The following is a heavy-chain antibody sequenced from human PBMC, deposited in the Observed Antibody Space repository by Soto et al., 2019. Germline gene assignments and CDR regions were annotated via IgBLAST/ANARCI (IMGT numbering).Heavy chain of an antibody. J-gene: IGHJ6*03. Sequence: SETLSLTCAVYGGSFSGYYWSWIRQPPGKGLEWIGEINHSGSTNYNPSLKSRVTISVDTSKNQFSLKLSSVTAADTAVYYYARGAMTTPDLYYYYYMDVWGKGTTVTVSS. CDR1: GGSFSGYY. CDR2: INHSGST. V-gene: IGHV4-34*01. D-gene: IGHD4-4*01. CDR3: ARGAMTTPDLYYYYYMDV.